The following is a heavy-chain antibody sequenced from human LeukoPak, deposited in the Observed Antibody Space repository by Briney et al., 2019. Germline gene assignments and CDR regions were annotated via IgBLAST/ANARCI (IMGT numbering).Heavy chain of an antibody. CDR3: AKVLRGGSYYYYGMDV. J-gene: IGHJ6*02. Sequence: GRSLRLSCAASGFTFEGYAMHWVRQAPGKGLEWVPGISWNSGSIGYADSVKGRFTISRDNAKNSLYLQMNSLRPEDTALYYCAKVLRGGSYYYYGMDVWGQGTTVTVSS. D-gene: IGHD1-26*01. CDR1: GFTFEGYA. CDR2: ISWNSGSI. V-gene: IGHV3-9*01.